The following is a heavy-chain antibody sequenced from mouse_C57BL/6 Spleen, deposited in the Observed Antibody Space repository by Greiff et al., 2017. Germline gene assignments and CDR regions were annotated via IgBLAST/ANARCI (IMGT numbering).Heavy chain of an antibody. D-gene: IGHD2-5*01. J-gene: IGHJ2*01. V-gene: IGHV1-81*01. CDR2: IYPRSGNT. Sequence: VQRVESGAELARPGASVKLSCKASGYTFTSYGISWVKQRTGQGLEWIGEIYPRSGNTYYNEKFKGKATLTADKSSSTAYMELRSLTSEDSAVYFCARSNFESYYFDYWGQGTTLTVSS. CDR3: ARSNFESYYFDY. CDR1: GYTFTSYG.